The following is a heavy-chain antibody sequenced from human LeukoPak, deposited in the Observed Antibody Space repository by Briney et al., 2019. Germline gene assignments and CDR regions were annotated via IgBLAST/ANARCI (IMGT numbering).Heavy chain of an antibody. V-gene: IGHV4-59*01. CDR2: IYSSGST. Sequence: SETLSLTCTVSGGSIGGYYWSWIRQSPGKGLEWIGYIYSSGSTNYNPSLNGRVTISVDTSNNHFSLKLVSVAAADTAVYFCARYNWGYGAFDYWGQGTLVAVSS. J-gene: IGHJ4*02. CDR1: GGSIGGYY. D-gene: IGHD1-20*01. CDR3: ARYNWGYGAFDY.